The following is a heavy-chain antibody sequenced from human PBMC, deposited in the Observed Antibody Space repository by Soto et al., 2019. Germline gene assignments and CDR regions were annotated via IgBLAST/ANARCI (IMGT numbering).Heavy chain of an antibody. CDR1: GYTLTELS. J-gene: IGHJ3*02. D-gene: IGHD3-3*01. CDR2: FDPEDGET. CDR3: ATGLERWLQYGNHDAFDI. V-gene: IGHV1-24*01. Sequence: PVKVSCKVSGYTLTELSMHWVRQAPGKGLEWMGGFDPEDGETIYAQKFQGRVTMTEDTSTDTAYMELSSLKSEDTAVYYCATGLERWLQYGNHDAFDIWGQGTMVTVSS.